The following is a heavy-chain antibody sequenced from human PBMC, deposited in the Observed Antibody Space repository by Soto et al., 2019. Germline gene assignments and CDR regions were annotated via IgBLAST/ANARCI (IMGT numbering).Heavy chain of an antibody. J-gene: IGHJ4*02. D-gene: IGHD6-13*01. CDR3: ARTPYSSSWDFDY. CDR2: INPNSGGT. V-gene: IGHV1-2*04. Sequence: ASVKVSCKASGYTFTGYYMHWVRQAPGQGLEWMGWINPNSGGTNYAQKFQGWVTMTRDTSISTAYMELSRLRSDDTAVYYCARTPYSSSWDFDYWGQGTLVTVSS. CDR1: GYTFTGYY.